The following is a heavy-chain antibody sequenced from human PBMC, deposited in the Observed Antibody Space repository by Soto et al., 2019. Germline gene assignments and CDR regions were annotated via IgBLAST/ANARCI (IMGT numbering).Heavy chain of an antibody. CDR3: ARWGYCSGGSCYGMSAFDI. CDR2: IIPILGIA. V-gene: IGHV1-69*02. D-gene: IGHD2-15*01. J-gene: IGHJ3*02. CDR1: GGTFSSYT. Sequence: SVKVSCKASGGTFSSYTISWVRQAPGQGLEWMGRIIPILGIANYAQKFQGRVTITADKSTSTAYTELSSLRSEDTAVYYCARWGYCSGGSCYGMSAFDIWGQGTMVTVS.